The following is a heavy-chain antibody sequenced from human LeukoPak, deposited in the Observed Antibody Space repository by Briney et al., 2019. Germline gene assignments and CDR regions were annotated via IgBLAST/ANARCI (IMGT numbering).Heavy chain of an antibody. J-gene: IGHJ6*03. V-gene: IGHV4-4*07. CDR2: IYASGST. D-gene: IGHD2-15*01. CDR1: GGSISSYY. CDR3: ARDDPYCSGGSCYPSVYMDV. Sequence: SETLSLTCTVSGGSISSYYWTWIRQPAGKGLEWIGRIYASGSTNYNPSLKSRVTMSVDASKNQFSLKLSSVTAADTAVYYCARDDPYCSGGSCYPSVYMDVWGKGTTVTVSS.